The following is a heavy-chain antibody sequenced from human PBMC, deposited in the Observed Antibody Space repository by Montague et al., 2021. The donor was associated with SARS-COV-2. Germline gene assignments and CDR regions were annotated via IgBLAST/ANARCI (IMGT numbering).Heavy chain of an antibody. CDR1: GFSLSTSGMC. CDR3: ARIVGVLLWFGESDYGMDV. V-gene: IGHV2-70*11. J-gene: IGHJ6*02. Sequence: PALVKPTQTLTLTCTFSGFSLSTSGMCVSWIRQPPGKALEWLARIDWDDDKYYSTSLKTRLTISKDTSKDQVVLTMTNMDPVDTATYYCARIVGVLLWFGESDYGMDVWSQGTTVTVSS. D-gene: IGHD3-10*01. CDR2: IDWDDDK.